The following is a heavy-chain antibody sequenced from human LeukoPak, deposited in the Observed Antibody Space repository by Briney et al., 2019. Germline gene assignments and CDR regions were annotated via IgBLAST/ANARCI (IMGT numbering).Heavy chain of an antibody. CDR2: IRYDGGNK. D-gene: IGHD6-25*01. CDR1: GFTFSNYA. CDR3: AKGSGIAAVVLDHFDY. Sequence: PGGSLRLSCAASGFTFSNYAMHWVRQAPGKGLEWVAFIRYDGGNKFYVDSVKGRFTISRDNSRNTLYLQMNSLRAEDTAVYYCAKGSGIAAVVLDHFDYWGQGTLATVSS. V-gene: IGHV3-30*02. J-gene: IGHJ4*02.